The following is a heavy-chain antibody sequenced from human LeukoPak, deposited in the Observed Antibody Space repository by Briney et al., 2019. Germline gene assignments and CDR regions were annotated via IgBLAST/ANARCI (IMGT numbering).Heavy chain of an antibody. CDR1: GDGVSSDW. J-gene: IGHJ3*02. CDR3: ARSSYYYDSSGHEGDAFDI. Sequence: EKSGEGCGDGVSSDWGGRGRHMHRKGLEWIGIIYPGDSDTRYSPSFQGKVNISADKSISTAYLQWSSLKASDTAMYYCARSSYYYDSSGHEGDAFDIWGQGTMVTVSS. V-gene: IGHV5-51*01. CDR2: IYPGDSDT. D-gene: IGHD3-22*01.